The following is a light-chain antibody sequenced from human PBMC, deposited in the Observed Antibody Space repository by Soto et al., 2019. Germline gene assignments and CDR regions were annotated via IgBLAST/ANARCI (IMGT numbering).Light chain of an antibody. Sequence: QSVLTQLPSASGSPGQSVTISCTGTSSDVGGYKYVSWYQQHPGKAPKLMIYEVSKRPSGVPDRFSGSKSGNTASLTVSGLQADDEADYYCSSYGGTDNFVVFGGGTKLTVL. CDR2: EVS. V-gene: IGLV2-8*01. J-gene: IGLJ2*01. CDR3: SSYGGTDNFVV. CDR1: SSDVGGYKY.